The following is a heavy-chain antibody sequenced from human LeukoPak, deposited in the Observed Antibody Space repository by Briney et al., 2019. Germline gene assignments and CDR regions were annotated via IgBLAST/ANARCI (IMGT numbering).Heavy chain of an antibody. D-gene: IGHD2-21*02. CDR2: ISAYNGNT. Sequence: ASVKVSCKASGGTFSIYAISWVRQAPGQGLEWMGWISAYNGNTNYAQKLQGRVTMTTDTSTSTAYMELRSLRSDDTAVYYCARARYCGGDCYSPGNWFDPWGQGTLVTVSS. V-gene: IGHV1-18*01. CDR3: ARARYCGGDCYSPGNWFDP. CDR1: GGTFSIYA. J-gene: IGHJ5*02.